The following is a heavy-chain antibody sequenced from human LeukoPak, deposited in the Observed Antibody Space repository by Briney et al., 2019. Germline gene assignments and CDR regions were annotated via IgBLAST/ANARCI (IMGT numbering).Heavy chain of an antibody. V-gene: IGHV4-34*01. J-gene: IGHJ4*02. Sequence: SETLSLTCAVYGGSFSGYYWSWIRQPPGKGLEWIGEINRSGSTNYNPSLKSRVTISVDTSKNQFSLKLSSVTAADTAVYYCARGPDYYDSSGQFDYWGQGTLVTVSS. CDR1: GGSFSGYY. D-gene: IGHD3-22*01. CDR3: ARGPDYYDSSGQFDY. CDR2: INRSGST.